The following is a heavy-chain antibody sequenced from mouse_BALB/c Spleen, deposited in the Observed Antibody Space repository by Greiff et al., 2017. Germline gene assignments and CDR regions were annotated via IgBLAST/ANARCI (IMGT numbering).Heavy chain of an antibody. Sequence: EVKLMESGPSLVKPSQTLSLTCSVTGDSITSGYWNWIRKFPGNKLEYMGYISYSGSTYYNQSLKSRISITRDTSKNQYYLQLNSVTTEDTATYYCGRGGYDGGSWFAYWGQGTLVTVSA. J-gene: IGHJ3*01. CDR2: ISYSGST. D-gene: IGHD2-2*01. CDR1: GDSITSGY. CDR3: GRGGYDGGSWFAY. V-gene: IGHV3-8*02.